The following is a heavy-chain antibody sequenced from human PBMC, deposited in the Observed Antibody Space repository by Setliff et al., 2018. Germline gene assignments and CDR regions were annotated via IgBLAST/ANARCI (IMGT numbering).Heavy chain of an antibody. CDR3: ARDLGHGGDSDY. J-gene: IGHJ4*02. Sequence: SETLSLTCTVSGHSISSGYIWGWIRQPPGKGLEWVGNIGHTGSINYNPSLKSRLTISRDTSKNQVSLKLNSVTATDTAVYYCARDLGHGGDSDYWGQGILVTVSS. CDR2: IGHTGSI. D-gene: IGHD2-21*02. V-gene: IGHV4-38-2*02. CDR1: GHSISSGYI.